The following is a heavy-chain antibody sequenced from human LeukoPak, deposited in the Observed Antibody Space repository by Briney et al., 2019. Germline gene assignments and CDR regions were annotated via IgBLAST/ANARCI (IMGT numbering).Heavy chain of an antibody. D-gene: IGHD3-16*01. V-gene: IGHV3-21*01. CDR1: GFTFSSYS. Sequence: GGSLRLSCAASGFTFSSYSMNWVRQAPGKGLEWVSSISSSSSYIYYADSVKGRFTIPRDNAKNSLYLQMNSLRAEDTAVYYCARDVMDAFDIWGQGTMVTVSS. J-gene: IGHJ3*02. CDR3: ARDVMDAFDI. CDR2: ISSSSSYI.